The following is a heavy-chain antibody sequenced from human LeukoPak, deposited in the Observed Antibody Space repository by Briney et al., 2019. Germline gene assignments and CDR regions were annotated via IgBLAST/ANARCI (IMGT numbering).Heavy chain of an antibody. CDR3: ARLIYDSSGYYYFDH. V-gene: IGHV4-39*01. CDR2: IYYSGST. CDR1: GGSISSSSYY. Sequence: PSETLSLTCTVSGGSISSSSYYWGWIRQPPGKGLEWIGSIYYSGSTYDNPSLKSRVTMSVDTSKNQFSLRLSSVTAADTAVYYCARLIYDSSGYYYFDHWGQGTLVTVSS. J-gene: IGHJ4*02. D-gene: IGHD3-22*01.